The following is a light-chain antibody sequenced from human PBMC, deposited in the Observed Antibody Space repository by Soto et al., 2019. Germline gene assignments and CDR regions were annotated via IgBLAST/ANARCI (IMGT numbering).Light chain of an antibody. Sequence: QSVLTQPASVSGSPGQSITVSCTGTSSDVGGYKSVSWYQQNPGKPPKLIIYEVSKRPSGAPDRFSGSKSGNTASLTISGLHAEEGEVYSCSSYISTSSDVSATWTKATVL. CDR3: SSYISTSSDV. CDR1: SSDVGGYKS. J-gene: IGLJ1*01. CDR2: EVS. V-gene: IGLV2-14*03.